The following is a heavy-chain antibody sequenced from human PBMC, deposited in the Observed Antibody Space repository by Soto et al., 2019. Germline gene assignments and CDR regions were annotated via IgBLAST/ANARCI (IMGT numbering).Heavy chain of an antibody. Sequence: SETLSLTCAVSGGSISSSNWWSWVRQPQGKGLEWIGEIYHSGSTNYNPSLKSRVTISVDKSKNQFSLKLSSVTAADTAVYYCAREAYYDFWSGYSHDYYYYGMDVWGQGTTVTVSS. D-gene: IGHD3-3*01. CDR2: IYHSGST. CDR3: AREAYYDFWSGYSHDYYYYGMDV. V-gene: IGHV4-4*02. J-gene: IGHJ6*02. CDR1: GGSISSSNW.